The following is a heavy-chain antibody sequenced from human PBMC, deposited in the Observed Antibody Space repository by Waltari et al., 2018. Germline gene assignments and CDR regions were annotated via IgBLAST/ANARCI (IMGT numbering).Heavy chain of an antibody. D-gene: IGHD5-18*01. CDR1: GGSINSYY. CDR3: ARDLWRYSYPSGSFDI. Sequence: QVQLQESGPGLVKPSETLSLTCRVSGGSINSYYWSRIRQTDGKGLEWVGRLNTRGYTNYNPALESRVARSVDTSRSQFSLKLTAVTAADPAVYYCARDLWRYSYPSGSFDIWRPGTMDTVSS. CDR2: LNTRGYT. V-gene: IGHV4-4*07. J-gene: IGHJ3*02.